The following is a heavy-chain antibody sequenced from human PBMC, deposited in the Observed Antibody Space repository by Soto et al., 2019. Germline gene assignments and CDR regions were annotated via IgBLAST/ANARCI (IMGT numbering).Heavy chain of an antibody. J-gene: IGHJ4*02. CDR2: ISSSDINI. V-gene: IGHV3-48*01. Sequence: EVQLVESGGGLIQPGGSLRLSCAASGFTFSSYSMNWVRQAPGKGLEWISYISSSDINIYYADSVKGRFTISRDIAKNSLYLQMNSRRAEPTAVYYCARDYGDYVPRNEYWGQGTLVTVSS. D-gene: IGHD4-17*01. CDR3: ARDYGDYVPRNEY. CDR1: GFTFSSYS.